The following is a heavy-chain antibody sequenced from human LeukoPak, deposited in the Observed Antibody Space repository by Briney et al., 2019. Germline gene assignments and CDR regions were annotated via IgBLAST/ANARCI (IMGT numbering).Heavy chain of an antibody. CDR2: ICRDDDE. Sequence: SGPTLVKPTQTLTLTCTFSGFSLSTSGVGVGWIRQPPGKALEWLALICRDDDERYSPSLKSRLTITKDTSKNQVVLTMTNMDPVDTATYYCAHRLSEFSNPTDYYFDYWGQGTLVTVSS. J-gene: IGHJ4*02. CDR3: AHRLSEFSNPTDYYFDY. D-gene: IGHD3-10*01. CDR1: GFSLSTSGVG. V-gene: IGHV2-5*02.